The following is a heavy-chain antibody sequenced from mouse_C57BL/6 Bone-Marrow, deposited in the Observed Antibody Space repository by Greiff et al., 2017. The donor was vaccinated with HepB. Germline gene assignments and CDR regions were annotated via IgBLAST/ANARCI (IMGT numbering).Heavy chain of an antibody. CDR3: ARRGAMDY. Sequence: EVMLVESGGGLVQPGGSLKLSCAASGFTFSDYGMAWVRQAPRQGPEWVAFISNLAYSIYYADTVTGRFTISRENDKNTLYLEMSSLRSEDTAMYYCARRGAMDYWGQGTSVTVSS. J-gene: IGHJ4*01. CDR2: ISNLAYSI. V-gene: IGHV5-15*01. CDR1: GFTFSDYG.